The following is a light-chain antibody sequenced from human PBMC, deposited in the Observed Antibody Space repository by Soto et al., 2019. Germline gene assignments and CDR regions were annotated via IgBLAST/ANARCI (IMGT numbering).Light chain of an antibody. CDR3: AAWDDSLNGYV. CDR2: TND. J-gene: IGLJ1*01. CDR1: SSNIGSNI. V-gene: IGLV1-44*01. Sequence: QSVLSQPPSASETPGQRVTISCSGSSSNIGSNIVNWYQHVPGSAPKILIYTNDQRPSGVPDRFSGAKSGTSASLAISGLQSDDGADYYCAAWDDSLNGYVFGTGTKVTVL.